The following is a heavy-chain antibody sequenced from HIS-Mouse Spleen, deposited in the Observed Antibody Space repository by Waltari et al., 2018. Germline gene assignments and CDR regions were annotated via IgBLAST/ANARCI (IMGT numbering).Heavy chain of an antibody. CDR3: AYGDYFDY. CDR2: IYYSGST. CDR1: CGSIRRSSYY. V-gene: IGHV4-39*01. D-gene: IGHD4-17*01. Sequence: QLQLQESGPGLVKPSETLSLTCTVPCGSIRRSSYYWGWIRQPPGKGLEWIGSIYYSGSTYYNPSLKSRVTISVDTSKNQFSLKLSSVTAADTAVYYCAYGDYFDYWGQGTLVTVSS. J-gene: IGHJ4*02.